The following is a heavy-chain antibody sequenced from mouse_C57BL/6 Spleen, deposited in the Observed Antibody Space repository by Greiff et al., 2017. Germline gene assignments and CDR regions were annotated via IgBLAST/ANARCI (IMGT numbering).Heavy chain of an antibody. V-gene: IGHV5-17*01. CDR1: GFTFSDYG. CDR2: ISSGSSTI. D-gene: IGHD1-1*01. CDR3: ARPSYYGSSLFDFDV. J-gene: IGHJ1*03. Sequence: EVQLQQSGGGLVKPGGSLKLSCAASGFTFSDYGMHWVRQAPEKGLEWVAYISSGSSTIYYADTVKGLFTISRDNAKNTLFLQMTSLRSEDTDMYYCARPSYYGSSLFDFDVWGTGTTVTVSS.